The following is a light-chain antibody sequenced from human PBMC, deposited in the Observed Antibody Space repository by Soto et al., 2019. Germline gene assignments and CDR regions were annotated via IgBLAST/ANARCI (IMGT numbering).Light chain of an antibody. V-gene: IGLV1-40*01. J-gene: IGLJ1*01. CDR3: QSYDSSLSVSYV. Sequence: QSVLTHPPSVSGAPGQRVTISCTGSSSNIGAGYDVHWYQQRPGTAPKLLIYGDKNRPSGVPDRFSGSKSGTSASLAITGLQAEDEADYYCQSYDSSLSVSYVFGTGTKVTV. CDR2: GDK. CDR1: SSNIGAGYD.